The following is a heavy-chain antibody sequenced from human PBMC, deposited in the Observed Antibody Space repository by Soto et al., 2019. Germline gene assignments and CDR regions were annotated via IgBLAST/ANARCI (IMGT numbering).Heavy chain of an antibody. CDR2: ISAYNGHT. CDR3: ARDIEFLVLYRYGMEV. J-gene: IGHJ6*02. D-gene: IGHD3-10*01. Sequence: ASVKVSCKASGYTFTSYGISWVRRAPGQGLEWMGWISAYNGHTNYAQKLQGRVTMTTDTSTRTAYMELRSLRSDDTAVYYCARDIEFLVLYRYGMEVWGQETTVTVSS. V-gene: IGHV1-18*01. CDR1: GYTFTSYG.